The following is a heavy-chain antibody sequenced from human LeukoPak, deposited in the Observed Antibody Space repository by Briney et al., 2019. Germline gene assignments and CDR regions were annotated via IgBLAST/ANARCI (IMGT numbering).Heavy chain of an antibody. CDR1: GFVFSTFG. D-gene: IGHD3-3*01. CDR2: ITSDSGYI. CDR3: ARGDSWRNV. J-gene: IGHJ6*02. Sequence: GGSLRLSCAASGFVFSTFGMNWVRQAPGKGLQWVAHITSDSGYIYYADSVKGRFTISRDNAKNSLYLQMTSLRAEDAAVYYCARGDSWRNVWGQGTTVTVSS. V-gene: IGHV3-21*01.